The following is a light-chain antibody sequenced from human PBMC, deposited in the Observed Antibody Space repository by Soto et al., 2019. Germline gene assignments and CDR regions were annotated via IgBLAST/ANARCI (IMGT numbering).Light chain of an antibody. CDR1: SSDVGGYNY. CDR3: SSYTSSSTLEV. V-gene: IGLV2-14*01. J-gene: IGLJ3*02. Sequence: QSALTQPASVSGSPGQSITISCTGTSSDVGGYNYVSWYQQHPGKAPKLMIYEVSNRPSGVSNRFSGSKSGNTASLTISGLQAEDDADYYSSSYTSSSTLEVFGGGTKLTVL. CDR2: EVS.